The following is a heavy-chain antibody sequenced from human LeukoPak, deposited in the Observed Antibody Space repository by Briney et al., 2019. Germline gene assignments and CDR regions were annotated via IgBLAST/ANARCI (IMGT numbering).Heavy chain of an antibody. J-gene: IGHJ4*02. CDR3: ARDPPPPQRGYSYGSGH. D-gene: IGHD5-18*01. Sequence: PGGSLRLSCAASGFTFSTYAMSWVRQAPGKGLEWVSAISDSGGSTYYADSVRGRFTISRDNSKNTLYLQMNSLRAEDTAVYYCARDPPPPQRGYSYGSGHWGQGTLVTVSS. CDR2: ISDSGGST. CDR1: GFTFSTYA. V-gene: IGHV3-23*01.